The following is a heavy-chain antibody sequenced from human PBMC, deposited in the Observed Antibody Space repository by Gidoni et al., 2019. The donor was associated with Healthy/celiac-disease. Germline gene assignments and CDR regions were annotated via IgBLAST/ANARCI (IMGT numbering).Heavy chain of an antibody. D-gene: IGHD3-16*02. CDR2: ISDSGGST. CDR3: AKEPFIPGYFDY. CDR1: GFTFRSYA. J-gene: IGHJ4*02. V-gene: IGHV3-23*01. Sequence: EVQLLESGGGLVQPGGSLRLSCDASGFTFRSYAMSWVRQAPGEGLEWVSAISDSGGSTYYADSVKGRFTISRDNSKNTLYLQMNSLRAEDTAVYYCAKEPFIPGYFDYWGQGTLVTVSS.